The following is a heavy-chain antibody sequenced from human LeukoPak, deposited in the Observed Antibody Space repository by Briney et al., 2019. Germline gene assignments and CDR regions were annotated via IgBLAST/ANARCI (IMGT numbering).Heavy chain of an antibody. D-gene: IGHD4-17*01. V-gene: IGHV3-7*01. CDR1: GFTFSSYW. J-gene: IGHJ4*02. CDR3: ATGNGDSRYYFDC. CDR2: IKQDGSEK. Sequence: GGSLRLSCAASGFTFSSYWMSWVRQAPGKGLEWVANIKQDGSEKYYVDSVKGRFTISRDNAKNTLYLQMNSLRAEDTALYYCATGNGDSRYYFDCWGQGTLVTVSS.